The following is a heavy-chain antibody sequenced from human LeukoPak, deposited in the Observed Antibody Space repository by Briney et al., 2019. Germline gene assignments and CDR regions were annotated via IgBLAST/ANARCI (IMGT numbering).Heavy chain of an antibody. Sequence: GGSLRLSCLASGFTVSTYAMSWVRQAPGEGLEWVSGISGGGGITYCADSVKGRFTISKDNSKNTLSLQMNSLRAEDTAVYYCAKGSTTGTTGGSFDPWGQGALVTVSS. CDR1: GFTVSTYA. CDR2: ISGGGGIT. D-gene: IGHD1-1*01. V-gene: IGHV3-23*01. J-gene: IGHJ5*02. CDR3: AKGSTTGTTGGSFDP.